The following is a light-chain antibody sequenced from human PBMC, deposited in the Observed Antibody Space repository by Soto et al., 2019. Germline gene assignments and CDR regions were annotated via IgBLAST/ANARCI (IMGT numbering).Light chain of an antibody. Sequence: QSALTQPASVSGSPGQSITISCTGTSSDVGGYNYVSWYQQHPGKAAKLMIYDGSNGPSGVSNRVSGSKSGNTASLTISGIQAEDEADYDWSSYTSSSLYVFGTGTKLTVL. CDR3: SSYTSSSLYV. CDR1: SSDVGGYNY. CDR2: DGS. V-gene: IGLV2-14*01. J-gene: IGLJ1*01.